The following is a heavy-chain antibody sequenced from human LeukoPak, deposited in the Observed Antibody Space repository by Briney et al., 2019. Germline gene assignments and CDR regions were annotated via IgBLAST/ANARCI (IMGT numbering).Heavy chain of an antibody. D-gene: IGHD3-3*01. CDR3: AREYYDFWSGYYSWFDP. J-gene: IGHJ5*02. CDR1: GYTFTSYG. V-gene: IGHV1-18*01. Sequence: ASVKVSCKASGYTFTSYGISWVRQAPGQGLEWMGWICAYNGNTNYAQKLQGRVTMTTDTSTSTAYMELRSQRSDDTAVYYCAREYYDFWSGYYSWFDPWGQGALVTVSS. CDR2: ICAYNGNT.